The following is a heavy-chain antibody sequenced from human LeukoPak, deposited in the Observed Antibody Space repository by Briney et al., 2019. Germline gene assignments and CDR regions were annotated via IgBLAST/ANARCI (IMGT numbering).Heavy chain of an antibody. CDR2: INPNSGGT. CDR3: ARATGKQLVRLDY. V-gene: IGHV1-2*02. D-gene: IGHD6-13*01. CDR1: GYTFTGYY. J-gene: IGHJ4*02. Sequence: ASVKVSCKASGYTFTGYYIHWVRQAPGQGLEWMGWINPNSGGTNYAQKFQGRVTMTRDTSINTAYMELSRLRSDDTAVYYCARATGKQLVRLDYWGQGTMVTVSS.